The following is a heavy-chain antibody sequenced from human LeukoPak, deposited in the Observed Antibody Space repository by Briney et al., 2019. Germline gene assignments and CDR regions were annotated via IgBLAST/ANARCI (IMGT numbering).Heavy chain of an antibody. CDR2: ISGSGGST. V-gene: IGHV3-23*01. D-gene: IGHD3-22*01. CDR3: AKAVGDSSGYYDYYFDY. J-gene: IGHJ4*02. Sequence: PGGSLRLSCAASGFTFSSYAMSWVRQAPGKGLEWVSAISGSGGSTYYADSVKGRFTISRNNSKNTLYLQMNSLRAEDTAVYYCAKAVGDSSGYYDYYFDYWGQGTLVTVSS. CDR1: GFTFSSYA.